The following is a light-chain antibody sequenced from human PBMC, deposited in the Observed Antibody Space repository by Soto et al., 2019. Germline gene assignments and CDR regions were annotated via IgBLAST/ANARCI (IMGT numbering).Light chain of an antibody. V-gene: IGKV3-20*01. CDR2: DAS. CDR1: RSVSSY. CDR3: QQYGDSPVT. J-gene: IGKJ1*01. Sequence: EIVMTQSPGTLSLSPGERATLSCRASRSVSSYLAWYQQKPGQAPRLLISDASDRATGIPDRFSGSGSGTDFTLTISRLVPEDFAVYYCQQYGDSPVTFGQGTKVEIK.